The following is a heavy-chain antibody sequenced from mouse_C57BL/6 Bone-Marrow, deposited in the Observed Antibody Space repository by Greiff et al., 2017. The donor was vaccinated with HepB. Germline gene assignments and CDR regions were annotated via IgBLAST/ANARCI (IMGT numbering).Heavy chain of an antibody. D-gene: IGHD1-1*01. V-gene: IGHV2-9-1*01. Sequence: VQLQQSGPGLVAPSQSLSITCTVSGFSLTSYAISWVRQPPGKGLEWLGVIWTGGGTNYNSALKSRLSISKDNSKSQVFLKMNSLQTDDTARYYCARSTTEKTPWYFDVWGTGTTVTVSS. J-gene: IGHJ1*03. CDR1: GFSLTSYA. CDR3: ARSTTEKTPWYFDV. CDR2: IWTGGGT.